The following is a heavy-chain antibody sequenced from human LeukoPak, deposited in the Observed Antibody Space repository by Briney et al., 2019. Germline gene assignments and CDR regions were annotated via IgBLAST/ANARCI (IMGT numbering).Heavy chain of an antibody. Sequence: PGGSLRLSCAASGFTVSRNYISWVRQTPGKGLEWVSYINSGSTTIYYADSVKGRFTISRDNAKNSLYLQMNSLRDEDTAVYYCARDRHSSGWYYFDYWGQGTLVTVSS. V-gene: IGHV3-48*02. J-gene: IGHJ4*02. CDR2: INSGSTTI. D-gene: IGHD6-19*01. CDR3: ARDRHSSGWYYFDY. CDR1: GFTVSRNY.